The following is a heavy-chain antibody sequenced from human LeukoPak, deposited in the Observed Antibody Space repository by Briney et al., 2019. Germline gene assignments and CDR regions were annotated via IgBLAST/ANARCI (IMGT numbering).Heavy chain of an antibody. D-gene: IGHD3-22*01. J-gene: IGHJ4*02. Sequence: SETLSLTCAVYGGSFSGYYWSWIRQPPGKGLEWIGEINHSGSTNYNPSLKSRITISVDTSKNQFSLKLSSVTAADTAVYYCARRPPRDRYYDSSGSLDYWGQGTLVTVSS. CDR1: GGSFSGYY. CDR2: INHSGST. CDR3: ARRPPRDRYYDSSGSLDY. V-gene: IGHV4-34*01.